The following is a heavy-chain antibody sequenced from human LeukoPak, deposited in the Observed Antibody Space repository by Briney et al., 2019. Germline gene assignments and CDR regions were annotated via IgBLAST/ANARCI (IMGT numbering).Heavy chain of an antibody. V-gene: IGHV4-39*01. J-gene: IGHJ4*02. Sequence: SETLSLTCTVSGDSISSSNCYWGWIRQPPGKGLEWIGSIYFSGGTYYNASLKSRVTISVDTSKNQFSLKLSSVTAADTAVYYCARHGAFGGVIALDYWGQGTLVTVSS. D-gene: IGHD3-16*02. CDR1: GDSISSSNCY. CDR2: IYFSGGT. CDR3: ARHGAFGGVIALDY.